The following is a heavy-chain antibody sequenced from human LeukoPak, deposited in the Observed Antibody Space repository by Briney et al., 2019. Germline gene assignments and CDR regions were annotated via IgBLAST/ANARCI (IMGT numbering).Heavy chain of an antibody. J-gene: IGHJ4*02. Sequence: SVKVSCKASGGTFSSYAINWVRQAPGQGLEWMGGIIPIFGTANYAQKFQGRVTITADESTSTAYMELSSLRSEDTAVYYCARDTESPPYYDFWSGYYDWGQGTLVTVSS. CDR1: GGTFSSYA. CDR3: ARDTESPPYYDFWSGYYD. D-gene: IGHD3-3*01. CDR2: IIPIFGTA. V-gene: IGHV1-69*01.